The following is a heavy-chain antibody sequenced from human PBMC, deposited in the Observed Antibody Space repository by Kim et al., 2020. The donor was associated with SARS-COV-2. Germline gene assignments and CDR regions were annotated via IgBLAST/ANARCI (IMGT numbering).Heavy chain of an antibody. CDR2: ISSNGGST. D-gene: IGHD3-3*01. J-gene: IGHJ6*02. CDR1: GFTFSSYA. Sequence: GGSLRLSCSASGFTFSSYAMHWVRQAPGKGLEYVSAISSNGGSTYYADSVKGRFTISRDNSKNTLYLQMSSLRAEDTAVYYCVKAGEYYDFWSGYLSGNYGMDVWGQGTTVTVSS. CDR3: VKAGEYYDFWSGYLSGNYGMDV. V-gene: IGHV3-64D*09.